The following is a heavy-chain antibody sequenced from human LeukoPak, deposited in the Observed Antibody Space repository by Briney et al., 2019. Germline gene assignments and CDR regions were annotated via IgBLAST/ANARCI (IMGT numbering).Heavy chain of an antibody. D-gene: IGHD4-17*01. CDR1: GFTVSSNY. J-gene: IGHJ6*03. CDR3: ARDPTTVTFYYYYMDV. V-gene: IGHV3-53*01. CDR2: IYSTGST. Sequence: GGSLRLSCAASGFTVSSNYMSWVRQAPGEGLEGVSLIYSTGSTYYADSVRGRFTISRDNSKNTLYLQMNSLRAEDTAVYYCARDPTTVTFYYYYMDVWGKGTTVTVSS.